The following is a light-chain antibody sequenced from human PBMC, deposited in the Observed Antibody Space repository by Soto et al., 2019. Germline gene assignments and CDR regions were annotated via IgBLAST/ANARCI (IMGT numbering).Light chain of an antibody. CDR1: QSISDW. CDR3: QQYNNYIT. J-gene: IGKJ3*01. CDR2: DVS. Sequence: DIQMTQSPSTLSASVGDRVTITCRASQSISDWLAWYQQRPGKDPKLLIYDVSTLESGVPSRFSGSGSGTEFTLTISSLQADDFATYYCQQYNNYITFGPGTKVDFK. V-gene: IGKV1-5*01.